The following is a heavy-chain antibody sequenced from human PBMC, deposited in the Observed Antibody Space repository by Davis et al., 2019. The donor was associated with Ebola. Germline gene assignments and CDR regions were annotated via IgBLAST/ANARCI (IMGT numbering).Heavy chain of an antibody. CDR2: INPSGGST. CDR3: AREDIVVVIAATRYYYGMDV. CDR1: GYTFTSYY. D-gene: IGHD2-15*01. J-gene: IGHJ6*04. Sequence: ASVKVSCKASGYTFTSYYMHWVRQAPGQGLEWMGIINPSGGSTSYAQKFQGRVTMTRDTSTSTVYMELSSLRSEDTAVYYCAREDIVVVIAATRYYYGMDVWGKGTTVTVSS. V-gene: IGHV1-46*01.